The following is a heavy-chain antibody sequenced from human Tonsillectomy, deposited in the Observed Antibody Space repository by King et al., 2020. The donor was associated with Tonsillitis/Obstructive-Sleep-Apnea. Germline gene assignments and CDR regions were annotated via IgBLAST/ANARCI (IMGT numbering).Heavy chain of an antibody. CDR3: ARXXDXRGXXXXXFDY. J-gene: IGHJ4*01. Sequence: VQLVESGAEVKKPGESLKISCKGSGYXFTSYXIGWVRQMPGKGLEWMXIIYXGXXDTXYXPSLXXQVTISADKSISTAYLQWSSLKASDTAMYYCARXXDXRGXXXXXFDYXGXGTL. CDR1: GYXFTSYX. CDR2: IYXGXXDT. V-gene: IGHV5-51*01.